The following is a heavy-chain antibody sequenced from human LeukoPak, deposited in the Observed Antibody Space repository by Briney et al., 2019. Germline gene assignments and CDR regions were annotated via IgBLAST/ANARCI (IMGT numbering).Heavy chain of an antibody. CDR1: GYTLTELS. Sequence: ASVKVSCKVSGYTLTELSMHWVRQAPGKGLEWMGGFDPEDGETIYAQKFQGRVTMTGDTSTDTAYMELSSLRSEDTAVYYCATLWFGEYYGMDVWGQGTTVTVSS. D-gene: IGHD3-10*01. CDR2: FDPEDGET. V-gene: IGHV1-24*01. J-gene: IGHJ6*02. CDR3: ATLWFGEYYGMDV.